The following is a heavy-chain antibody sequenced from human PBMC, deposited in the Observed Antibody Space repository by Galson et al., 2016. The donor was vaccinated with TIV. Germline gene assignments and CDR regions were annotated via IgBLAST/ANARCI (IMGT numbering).Heavy chain of an antibody. CDR2: VLPISATT. V-gene: IGHV1-69*05. Sequence: SVKVSCKASGGTLNNYAINWVRQAPGQGLEWMGGVLPISATTNYAQKFQGRVSITTDESTSTVYMALRSLRSEDTAVYFCARDIPCGGSCYFFNDWGQGTLVTVSS. CDR1: GGTLNNYA. CDR3: ARDIPCGGSCYFFND. J-gene: IGHJ4*02. D-gene: IGHD2-15*01.